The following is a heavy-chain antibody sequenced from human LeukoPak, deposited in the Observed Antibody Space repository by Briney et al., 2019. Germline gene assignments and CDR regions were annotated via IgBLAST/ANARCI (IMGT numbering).Heavy chain of an antibody. CDR3: ARADIVLMVYAMGY. J-gene: IGHJ4*02. D-gene: IGHD2-8*01. CDR1: GYTFTGYY. Sequence: ASVKVSCKASGYTFTGYYMHWVRQAPGQGLEWMGWINPNSGGTNYAQKFQGRVTMTRDTSISTAYMEPSRLRSDDTAVYYCARADIVLMVYAMGYWGQGTLVTVSS. V-gene: IGHV1-2*02. CDR2: INPNSGGT.